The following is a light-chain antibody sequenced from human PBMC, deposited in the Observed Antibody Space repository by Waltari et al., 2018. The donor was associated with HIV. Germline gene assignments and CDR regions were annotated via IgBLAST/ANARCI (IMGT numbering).Light chain of an antibody. CDR1: SRAVGGYNY. CDR2: EVT. CDR3: SSYTSTNTLYVV. Sequence: QSALTQPASVSGSPGQSLTISCPGTSRAVGGYNYVSWYQHHPGKGPKLLIYEVTNRASGVSNRFSGSKSGNRASLTISGLQPEDEADYYCSSYTSTNTLYVVFGGGTKLTVL. V-gene: IGLV2-14*01. J-gene: IGLJ2*01.